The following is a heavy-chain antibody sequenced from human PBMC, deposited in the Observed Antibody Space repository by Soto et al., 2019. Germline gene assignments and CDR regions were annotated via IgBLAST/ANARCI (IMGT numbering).Heavy chain of an antibody. V-gene: IGHV3-11*01. Sequence: QVQLVESGGGLVKPGGSLRLSCAASGFTFSDYYTSWIRQAPGKGLERVSYISSSGSTIYYADSVKGRFTISRDNAKNSLYLQMDSLRAEDTAVYYCARVKITAYYYGSGVCGYFDLRGRGTLVTVSS. CDR2: ISSSGSTI. D-gene: IGHD3-10*01. J-gene: IGHJ2*01. CDR3: ARVKITAYYYGSGVCGYFDL. CDR1: GFTFSDYY.